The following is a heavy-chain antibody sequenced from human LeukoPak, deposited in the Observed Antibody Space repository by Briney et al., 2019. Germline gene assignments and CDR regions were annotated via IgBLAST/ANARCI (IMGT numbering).Heavy chain of an antibody. CDR3: AKDDCSGGSCYLDAFDI. J-gene: IGHJ3*02. V-gene: IGHV3-74*01. Sequence: GGSLRLSCAASGFTFSTYCMHWVRQPPGKGLVWVSQICTDETTIRNADSVKGRFTISRDNAKNTLYLQMSSLRAEDTAVYYCAKDDCSGGSCYLDAFDIWGQGTMVTVSS. CDR2: ICTDETTI. CDR1: GFTFSTYC. D-gene: IGHD2-15*01.